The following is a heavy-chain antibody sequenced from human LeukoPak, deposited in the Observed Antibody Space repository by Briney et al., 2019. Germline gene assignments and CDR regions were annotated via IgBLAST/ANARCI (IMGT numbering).Heavy chain of an antibody. J-gene: IGHJ2*01. CDR1: GGSISSYY. V-gene: IGHV4-4*07. CDR2: IYTSGST. CDR3: ARFIAVAGINWYFDL. Sequence: PSETLSLICTVSGGSISSYYRSWIPQPAAKGLEWIGRIYTSGSTNYNPSLKSRVTMSVDTSKNQFSLKLSSVTAADTAVYYCARFIAVAGINWYFDLWGRGTLVTVSS. D-gene: IGHD6-19*01.